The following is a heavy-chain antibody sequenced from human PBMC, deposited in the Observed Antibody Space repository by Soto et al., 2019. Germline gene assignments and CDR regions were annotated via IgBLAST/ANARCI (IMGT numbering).Heavy chain of an antibody. CDR1: GYTFSMSG. J-gene: IGHJ6*02. CDR3: AREGPRPYYYYGMDV. V-gene: IGHV1-18*01. CDR2: ISGYNGNT. Sequence: ASVKVSCKSSGYTFSMSGISWVRQAPGQGLGWMGWISGYNGNTNYEQKFQDRVTMTTDTTTNTAYMELRSLRSDDTAVYYCAREGPRPYYYYGMDVWGQGATVTVSS.